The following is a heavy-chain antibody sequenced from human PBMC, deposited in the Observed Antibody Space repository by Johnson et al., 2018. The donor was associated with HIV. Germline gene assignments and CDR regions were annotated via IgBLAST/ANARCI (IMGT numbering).Heavy chain of an antibody. CDR2: ISYDGSNK. CDR1: GFTFSNYA. Sequence: QVQLVESGGGVVQPGRSLRLSCAATGFTFSNYAMHWVRQAPGKGLEWVAVISYDGSNKYYADSVKGRFTISRDNSKNTLYLQMNSLRAEDTAVYYCARDLRIYDAFDIWGQGTMVTVSS. CDR3: ARDLRIYDAFDI. D-gene: IGHD3-10*01. J-gene: IGHJ3*02. V-gene: IGHV3-30-3*01.